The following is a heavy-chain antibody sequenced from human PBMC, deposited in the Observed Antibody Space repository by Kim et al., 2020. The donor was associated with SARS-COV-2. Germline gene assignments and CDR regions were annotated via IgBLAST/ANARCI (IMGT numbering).Heavy chain of an antibody. Sequence: SGPTLVNPTQTLTLTCTFSGFSLSTSGVGVGWIRQPPGKALEWLALIYWDDDKRYSPSLKSRLTITKDTSKTQVVLTMTNMDPVDTATYYCAHRPGGDYHNYFDYWGQGTLVTVSS. CDR2: IYWDDDK. CDR3: AHRPGGDYHNYFDY. V-gene: IGHV2-5*02. J-gene: IGHJ4*02. CDR1: GFSLSTSGVG. D-gene: IGHD4-17*01.